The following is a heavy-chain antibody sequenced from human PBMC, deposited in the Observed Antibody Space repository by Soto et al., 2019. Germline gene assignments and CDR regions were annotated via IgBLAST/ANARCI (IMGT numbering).Heavy chain of an antibody. J-gene: IGHJ5*02. CDR1: GFTFSSYA. D-gene: IGHD6-25*01. CDR3: ARGRGYTQT. Sequence: QVQMVESGGGVVQPGRSLRLSCAASGFTFSSYAMHWVRQAPGKGLEWVAVISYDGSNKYYADSVKGRFTISRDNSKNTLDLQMNSLRAEDTAVYYCARGRGYTQTWGQGTLVTVSS. V-gene: IGHV3-30-3*01. CDR2: ISYDGSNK.